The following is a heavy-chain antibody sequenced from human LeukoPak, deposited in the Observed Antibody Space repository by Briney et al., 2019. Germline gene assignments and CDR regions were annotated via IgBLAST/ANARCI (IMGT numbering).Heavy chain of an antibody. D-gene: IGHD3-9*01. Sequence: SGTLSLTCAVSGGSISSGGYSWSWIRQPPGKGLEWIVYIYHSGSTYYNPSLKSRVTISVDRSKNQFSLKLSSVTAADTAVYYCAREGSGDILTGHDAFDIWDQGTMVTVSS. CDR3: AREGSGDILTGHDAFDI. J-gene: IGHJ3*02. CDR1: GGSISSGGYS. V-gene: IGHV4-30-2*01. CDR2: IYHSGST.